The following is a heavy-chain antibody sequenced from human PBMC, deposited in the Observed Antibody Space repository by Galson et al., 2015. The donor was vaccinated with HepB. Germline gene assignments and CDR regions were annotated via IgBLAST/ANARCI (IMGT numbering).Heavy chain of an antibody. D-gene: IGHD3-10*01. CDR3: ARVALWFGEFGHFDH. CDR1: GYTFTSYY. CDR2: INPSDGTT. Sequence: SVKVSCKASGYTFTSYYLHWVRQAPGQGLEWMAVINPSDGTTKYPQKFRDRLTVTRDTSTSTLYMELSSLRSEDTALYYCARVALWFGEFGHFDHWGQGTLITVSA. J-gene: IGHJ4*02. V-gene: IGHV1-46*01.